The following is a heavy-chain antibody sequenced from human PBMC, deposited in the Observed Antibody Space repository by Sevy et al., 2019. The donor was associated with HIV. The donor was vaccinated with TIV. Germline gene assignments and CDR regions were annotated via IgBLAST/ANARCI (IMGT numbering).Heavy chain of an antibody. D-gene: IGHD3-10*01. Sequence: SETLSLTCSVSGDSVSSGGYYWSWIRQPPGKGLEWIGYHFYSRSTTYNPSLKSRVTISVDTSKNQFSLKPTSVTAADTAVYFCAGAAPAYFYAMDVWGQGTTVTVSS. CDR1: GDSVSSGGYY. CDR3: AGAAPAYFYAMDV. J-gene: IGHJ6*02. CDR2: HFYSRST. V-gene: IGHV4-61*08.